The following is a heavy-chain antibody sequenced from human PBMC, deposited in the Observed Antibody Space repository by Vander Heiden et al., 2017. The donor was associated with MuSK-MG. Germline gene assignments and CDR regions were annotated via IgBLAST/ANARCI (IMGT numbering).Heavy chain of an antibody. CDR2: INHSGST. J-gene: IGHJ5*02. CDR1: GGSFSGYY. Sequence: QVQLQQWGAGLLKPSETLSLTCAVYGGSFSGYYWSWIRQPPGKGLEWIGEINHSGSTNYNPSLKSRVTISVDTSKNQFSLKLSSVTAADTAVYYCARLPNQQLISANWFDPWGQGTLVTVSS. D-gene: IGHD6-13*01. V-gene: IGHV4-34*01. CDR3: ARLPNQQLISANWFDP.